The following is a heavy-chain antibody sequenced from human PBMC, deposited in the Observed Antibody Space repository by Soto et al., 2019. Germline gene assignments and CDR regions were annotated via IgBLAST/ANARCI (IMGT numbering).Heavy chain of an antibody. J-gene: IGHJ1*01. D-gene: IGHD4-17*01. CDR3: AKDTTTVTTNSGYFQH. Sequence: GGSLRLSCAASGFTFSSYAMSWVRQAPGKGLEWVSAISGSGGSTYYADSVKGRFTISRDNSKNTLYLQMNSLRAEDTAVYYCAKDTTTVTTNSGYFQHWGQGTLVTVSS. CDR2: ISGSGGST. CDR1: GFTFSSYA. V-gene: IGHV3-23*01.